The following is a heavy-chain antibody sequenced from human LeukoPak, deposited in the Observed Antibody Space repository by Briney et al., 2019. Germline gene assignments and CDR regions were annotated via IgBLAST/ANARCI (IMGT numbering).Heavy chain of an antibody. CDR3: ARGRGGYPD. J-gene: IGHJ3*01. Sequence: SETLSLTCIVSGGAISSGSYYWGWIRQPPGKGLEWIGSMYYTGSTNYNPSLKSRVTISVDTSKNQFSLKLSSVTAADTAVYYCARGRGGYPDWGQGTMVTVSS. CDR1: GGAISSGSYY. CDR2: MYYTGST. V-gene: IGHV4-39*07. D-gene: IGHD5-12*01.